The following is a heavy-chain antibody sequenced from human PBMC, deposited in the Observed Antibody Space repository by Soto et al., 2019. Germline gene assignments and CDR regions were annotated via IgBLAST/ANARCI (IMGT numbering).Heavy chain of an antibody. Sequence: QVQLVQSGADVKKPGASVKVSCKASGYIFSSHCIYWVRQAPGQGLQWMGIINPGGGRTAYAQKCQGRVALTRDMSTSTVYTELTSRGYDDTAVYYCARDVSGPGATDVMDDGGQGTTVTVSS. CDR1: GYIFSSHC. D-gene: IGHD2-2*01. CDR2: INPGGGRT. V-gene: IGHV1-46*01. J-gene: IGHJ6*02. CDR3: ARDVSGPGATDVMDD.